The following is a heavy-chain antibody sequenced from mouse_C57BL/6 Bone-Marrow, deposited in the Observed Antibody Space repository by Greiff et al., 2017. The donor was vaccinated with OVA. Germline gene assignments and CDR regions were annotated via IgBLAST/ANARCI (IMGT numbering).Heavy chain of an antibody. CDR2: IDPEDGEN. CDR3: ASHYYGSSPFAY. V-gene: IGHV14-2*01. CDR1: GFNIKDYY. J-gene: IGHJ3*01. Sequence: VQLQQSGAELVKPGASVKLSCTASGFNIKDYYMHLVKQRTEQGLEWIGRIDPEDGENKYAPKFQGKATIRADTSSNTAYLQLSSLTSEDTAVYYCASHYYGSSPFAYWGQGTLVTVSA. D-gene: IGHD1-1*01.